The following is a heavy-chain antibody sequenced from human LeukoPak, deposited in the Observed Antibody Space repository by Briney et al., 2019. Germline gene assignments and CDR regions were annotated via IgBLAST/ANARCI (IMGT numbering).Heavy chain of an antibody. CDR3: ARGRGTIFGVVTPPFDY. CDR1: GYTFTSYG. D-gene: IGHD3-3*01. Sequence: ASVKVSCKASGYTFTSYGISWVRQAPGQGLEWMGWISAYNGNTNYAQKLQGRVTMTTDTSTSTAYMELRSLRSDDTAVYYCARGRGTIFGVVTPPFDYWGQGTLVTVSS. V-gene: IGHV1-18*01. CDR2: ISAYNGNT. J-gene: IGHJ4*02.